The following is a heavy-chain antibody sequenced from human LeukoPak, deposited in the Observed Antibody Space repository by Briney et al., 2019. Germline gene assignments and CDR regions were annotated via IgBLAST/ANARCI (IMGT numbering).Heavy chain of an antibody. D-gene: IGHD6-6*01. CDR2: DYYSRST. J-gene: IGHJ6*02. CDR1: GGFVSTTDYY. CDR3: TRHSKVTTSSSHYYYGLDV. V-gene: IGHV4-39*01. Sequence: SDALSLPCSISGGFVSTTDYYWARIRQPPAKRLDRIESDYYSRSTYYNSSVKSRVTIAVDTSNNQFSLKLSSVTAADTAVYYCTRHSKVTTSSSHYYYGLDVWGQGTTVTVSS.